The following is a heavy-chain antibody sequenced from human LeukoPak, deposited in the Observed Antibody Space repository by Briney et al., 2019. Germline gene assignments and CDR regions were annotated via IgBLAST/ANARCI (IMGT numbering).Heavy chain of an antibody. CDR2: IWYDGSNK. J-gene: IGHJ6*02. CDR1: GFTFSSYG. D-gene: IGHD5-24*01. Sequence: GGSLRLSCAASGFTFSSYGMRWVRQAPGKGLEWVAVIWYDGSNKYYADSVKGRFTISRDNSKNTLYLQMNSLRAEDTAVYYCAKEVWGDGYNLRYYYYGMDVWGQGTTVTVSS. CDR3: AKEVWGDGYNLRYYYYGMDV. V-gene: IGHV3-33*06.